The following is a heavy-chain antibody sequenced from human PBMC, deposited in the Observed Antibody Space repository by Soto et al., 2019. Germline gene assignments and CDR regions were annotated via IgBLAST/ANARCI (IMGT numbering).Heavy chain of an antibody. CDR2: IYYGGST. Sequence: PSETLSLTCTVSGGSISTYYWSWIRQPPGKGLEWIGYIYYGGSTNYNPSLKSRVTISVDTSKNQFSLKLSSVTAADTAVYYCARDRVTMVRGVIKGHTLDYWGQGNLVTVSS. CDR1: GGSISTYY. J-gene: IGHJ4*02. V-gene: IGHV4-59*01. CDR3: ARDRVTMVRGVIKGHTLDY. D-gene: IGHD3-10*01.